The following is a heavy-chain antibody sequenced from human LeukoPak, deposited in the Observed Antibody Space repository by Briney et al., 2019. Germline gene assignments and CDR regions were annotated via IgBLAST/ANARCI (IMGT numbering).Heavy chain of an antibody. CDR2: ISSSGSTI. Sequence: GGSLRLSCTASGFTFSDYYMSWIRQAPGKGLEWVSYISSSGSTIYYADSVKGRFTISRDNAKNSLYLQMNSLRAEDTAVYYCARARISDYGDYFDYWGQGTLVTVSS. CDR3: ARARISDYGDYFDY. CDR1: GFTFSDYY. J-gene: IGHJ4*02. D-gene: IGHD4-17*01. V-gene: IGHV3-11*01.